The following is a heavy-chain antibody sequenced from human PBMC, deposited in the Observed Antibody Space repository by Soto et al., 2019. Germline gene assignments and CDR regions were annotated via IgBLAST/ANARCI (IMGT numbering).Heavy chain of an antibody. CDR2: NYYSGIT. CDR3: ARDGWFGEDHYYYYGMDV. CDR1: GGSISGGGYY. V-gene: IGHV4-31*03. D-gene: IGHD3-10*01. J-gene: IGHJ6*02. Sequence: PSETLSLTCTVSGGSISGGGYYWTWIRQHPGKGLEWIGYNYYSGITYYNPSLKSRVTISLDTSKNQFSLKLSSVTAADTAVYYCARDGWFGEDHYYYYGMDVWGQGTTVTVSS.